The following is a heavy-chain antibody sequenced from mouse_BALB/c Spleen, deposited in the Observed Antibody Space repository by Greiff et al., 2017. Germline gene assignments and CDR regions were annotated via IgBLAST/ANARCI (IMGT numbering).Heavy chain of an antibody. CDR2: IDPYSGGT. J-gene: IGHJ2*01. CDR3: ATGTRDIEN. V-gene: IGHV1-39*01. Sequence: VQLQQSGPELEKPGASVKISCKASGYSFTGYNMNWVKQSNGKSLEWIGNIDPYSGGTSYNQKFKGKATLTVDKSSSTAYMQLKSLTSEDSAVYYCATGTRDIENWGEGTTLTVSS. D-gene: IGHD4-1*01. CDR1: GYSFTGYN.